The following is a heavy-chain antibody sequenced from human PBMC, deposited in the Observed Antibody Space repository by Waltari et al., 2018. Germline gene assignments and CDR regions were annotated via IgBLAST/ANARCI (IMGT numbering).Heavy chain of an antibody. CDR3: AKDGYSYEQWTDDY. D-gene: IGHD5-18*01. J-gene: IGHJ4*02. V-gene: IGHV3-48*03. Sequence: EVQLVESGGGLVQPGGSLRLSCAASGFTFSSYEMNWVRQAPGKGLEWVSYISSSGSTIYYADSVKGRFTISRDNAKNTLYLQMNSLRAEDTAVYYCAKDGYSYEQWTDDYWGQGTLVTVSS. CDR1: GFTFSSYE. CDR2: ISSSGSTI.